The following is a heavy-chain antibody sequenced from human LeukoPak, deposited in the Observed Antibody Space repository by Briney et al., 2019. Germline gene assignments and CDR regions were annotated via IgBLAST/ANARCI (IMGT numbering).Heavy chain of an antibody. V-gene: IGHV3-11*01. CDR2: ISSSGSTI. J-gene: IGHJ5*02. CDR1: GFTFSDYY. Sequence: GGSLRLSCAASGFTFSDYYMSWIRQAPGKGLEWVSYISSSGSTIYYADSVKGRFAISRDNAKNSLYLQMNSLRAEDTAVYYCARETVTTSWFDPWGQGTLVTVSS. CDR3: ARETVTTSWFDP. D-gene: IGHD4-17*01.